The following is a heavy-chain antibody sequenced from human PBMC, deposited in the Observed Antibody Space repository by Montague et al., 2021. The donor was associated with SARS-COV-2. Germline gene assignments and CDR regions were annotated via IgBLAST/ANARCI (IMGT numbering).Heavy chain of an antibody. D-gene: IGHD3-9*01. J-gene: IGHJ4*02. CDR1: GVSVTDYY. CDR2: VLYNKGT. V-gene: IGHV4-59*08. CDR3: VRHPHYDGLNGPPDF. Sequence: SETLSLTCTVSGVSVTDYYWSWIRQPPGMGLEWVGDVLYNKGTNFNPSLKSRVAISVDTSKNQFSLRLTSVTAAGTACYYCVRHPHYDGLNGPPDFWDQGTLVTVSS.